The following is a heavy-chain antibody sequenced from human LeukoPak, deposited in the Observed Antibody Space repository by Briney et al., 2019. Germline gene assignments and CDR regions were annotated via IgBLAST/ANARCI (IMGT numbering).Heavy chain of an antibody. CDR2: IDYSGST. CDR1: GGSFSGYY. CDR3: ARGPSSGRFDP. V-gene: IGHV4-59*01. J-gene: IGHJ5*02. D-gene: IGHD6-25*01. Sequence: PSETLSLTCAVYGGSFSGYYWSWIRQPPGKGLEWIGYIDYSGSTNYNPSLKSRVTISVDTSKNQLSLKLSSVTAADMAVYYCARGPSSGRFDPWGQGTLVTVSS.